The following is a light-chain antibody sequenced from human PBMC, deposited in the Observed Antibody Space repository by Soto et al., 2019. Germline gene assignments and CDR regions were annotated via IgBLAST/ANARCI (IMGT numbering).Light chain of an antibody. CDR3: QQYESLVH. CDR1: QGISNY. Sequence: DIQMTQFPSSLSASVGDRVTLTCQASQGISNYLKWYQQKPGKAPKLLIYDASTLETGVPSRFSGSGYGTEFTFTISGLQPEDVATYYCQQYESLVHFGGGTKVEIK. V-gene: IGKV1-33*01. CDR2: DAS. J-gene: IGKJ4*01.